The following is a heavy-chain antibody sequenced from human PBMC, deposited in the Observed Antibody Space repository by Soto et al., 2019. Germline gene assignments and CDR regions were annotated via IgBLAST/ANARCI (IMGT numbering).Heavy chain of an antibody. CDR3: ASYRLGYCSGGSCYSPSFAFDI. CDR1: GYTFTSYG. D-gene: IGHD2-15*01. J-gene: IGHJ3*02. Sequence: ASVKVSCKASGYTFTSYGISWVRQAPGQGLEWMGWISAYNGNTNYAQKLQGRVTMTTDTSTSTAYMELRSLRSDDTAVYYCASYRLGYCSGGSCYSPSFAFDIWG. CDR2: ISAYNGNT. V-gene: IGHV1-18*01.